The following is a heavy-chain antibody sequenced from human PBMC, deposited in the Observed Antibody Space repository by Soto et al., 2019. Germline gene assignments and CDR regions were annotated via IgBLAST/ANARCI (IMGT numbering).Heavy chain of an antibody. Sequence: PSETLSLTCTVTGGSISSISCYWVWIRQPPGKGLEWIGSIYYSGSTYYNPSLKSRVTISVDTSKNQFSLKLSSVTAADTAVYYCANSDYYDSSGYPHDWGQGTLVTVS. CDR3: ANSDYYDSSGYPHD. D-gene: IGHD3-22*01. J-gene: IGHJ4*02. V-gene: IGHV4-39*01. CDR2: IYYSGST. CDR1: GGSISSISCY.